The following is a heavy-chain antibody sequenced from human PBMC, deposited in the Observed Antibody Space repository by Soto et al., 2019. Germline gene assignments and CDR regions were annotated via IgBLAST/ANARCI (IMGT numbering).Heavy chain of an antibody. V-gene: IGHV1-69*06. CDR2: IIPMYGTR. J-gene: IGHJ4*02. D-gene: IGHD6-25*01. Sequence: QVQLVQSGAEVKKPGSSVKVSCKASGGTFGSYAISCVRHAPGQGRECMGGIIPMYGTRNYAQKFQGRVTMVADKSTSTVYMDLGSLRTDDSDVNYCARRFAYSSAGFHHRGQGTVVTVSS. CDR3: ARRFAYSSAGFHH. CDR1: GGTFGSYA.